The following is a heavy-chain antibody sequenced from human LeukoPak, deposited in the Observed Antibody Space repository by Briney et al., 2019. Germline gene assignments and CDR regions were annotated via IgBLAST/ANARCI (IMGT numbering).Heavy chain of an antibody. J-gene: IGHJ4*02. CDR3: ARPFDWLFALDY. Sequence: AAVKVSCKASGYTFTSYGISWVRQAPEQGLEWMGWISAYNGNTNYAQKLQGRVTMTTDTSTSTAYMVLRSLRSDDTAVYYCARPFDWLFALDYWGQGTLVTVSS. V-gene: IGHV1-18*01. CDR1: GYTFTSYG. CDR2: ISAYNGNT. D-gene: IGHD3-9*01.